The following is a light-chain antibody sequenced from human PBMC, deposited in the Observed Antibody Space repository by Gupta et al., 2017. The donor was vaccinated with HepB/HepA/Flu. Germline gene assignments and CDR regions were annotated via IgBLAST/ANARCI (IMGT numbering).Light chain of an antibody. J-gene: IGKJ5*01. CDR1: QSVSSSF. Sequence: EIVLTQSPGTLSLSPGERATLSCRASQSVSSSFLASYQQKPGQAPRLLIHGASTKSTGIPDRFSGSGSATDFTLTISRLEPEDFAVYYCQQYGSLPRITFGQGTRLEIK. CDR3: QQYGSLPRIT. CDR2: GAS. V-gene: IGKV3-20*01.